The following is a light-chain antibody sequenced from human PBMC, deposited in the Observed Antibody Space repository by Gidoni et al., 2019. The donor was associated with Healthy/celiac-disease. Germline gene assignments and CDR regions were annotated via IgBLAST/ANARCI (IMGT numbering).Light chain of an antibody. Sequence: EIVMPQSPATLSVSPGERATLSCRASQSVSSNLAWYQQKPGQAPRLLIYGASTRATGIPARFSGSGSGTEFTLTISSLQSEDFAVYYCQQYNNWSVTFGQGTKVEIK. CDR3: QQYNNWSVT. CDR2: GAS. V-gene: IGKV3-15*01. J-gene: IGKJ1*01. CDR1: QSVSSN.